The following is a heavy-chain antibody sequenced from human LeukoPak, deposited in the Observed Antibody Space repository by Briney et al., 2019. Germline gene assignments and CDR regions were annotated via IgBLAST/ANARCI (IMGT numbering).Heavy chain of an antibody. CDR3: ANLPSYYYDSSGYFN. Sequence: GGSLRLSCAASGFTFSSYEMNWVRQAPGKGLEWVSYISSSGSTIYYADSVKGRFTISRDNSKNTLYLQMNSLRAEDTAVYYCANLPSYYYDSSGYFNWGQGTLVTVSS. V-gene: IGHV3-48*03. CDR2: ISSSGSTI. D-gene: IGHD3-22*01. J-gene: IGHJ4*02. CDR1: GFTFSSYE.